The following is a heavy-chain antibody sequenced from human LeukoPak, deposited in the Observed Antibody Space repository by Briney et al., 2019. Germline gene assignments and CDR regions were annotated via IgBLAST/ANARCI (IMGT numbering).Heavy chain of an antibody. CDR3: ARQKWEQQGRDYYFNGLDV. Sequence: SETLSLTCSVSIGSISSSKWWSWARQSPVKGLEWIGEIYLYGTTNYNPSFTSRVTMSVDRSRNQFSLKLTSVTAADTAVYYCARQKWEQQGRDYYFNGLDVWGPGTTVIVSS. J-gene: IGHJ6*02. CDR1: IGSISSSKW. CDR2: IYLYGTT. V-gene: IGHV4-4*02. D-gene: IGHD1/OR15-1a*01.